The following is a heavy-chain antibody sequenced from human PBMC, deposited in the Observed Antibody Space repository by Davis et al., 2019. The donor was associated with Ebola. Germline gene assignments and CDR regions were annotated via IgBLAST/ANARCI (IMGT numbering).Heavy chain of an antibody. CDR3: ARAPLGHYDFWSGYYKGGYFDY. J-gene: IGHJ4*02. D-gene: IGHD3-3*01. Sequence: PGGSLRLSCAASGFTFSRYSMNWVRQAPGKGLEWVSSISSRSSYIYYADSVKGRFTISRDNAKNSLYLQMNSLRAEDTAVYYCARAPLGHYDFWSGYYKGGYFDYWGQGTLATVSS. CDR2: ISSRSSYI. CDR1: GFTFSRYS. V-gene: IGHV3-21*01.